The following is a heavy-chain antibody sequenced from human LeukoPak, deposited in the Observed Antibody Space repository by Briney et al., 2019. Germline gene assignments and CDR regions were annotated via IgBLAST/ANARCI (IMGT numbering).Heavy chain of an antibody. J-gene: IGHJ4*02. CDR2: MNPNSGNT. CDR3: AKDLRIYGPHYFFDY. Sequence: ASVKVSCKASGYTFTSYDINWVRQATGQGLEWMGWMNPNSGNTGYAQKFQGRVTMTRNTSISTAYMELSSLRSEDTAVYYCAKDLRIYGPHYFFDYWGQGTLVTVSS. D-gene: IGHD5-12*01. V-gene: IGHV1-8*01. CDR1: GYTFTSYD.